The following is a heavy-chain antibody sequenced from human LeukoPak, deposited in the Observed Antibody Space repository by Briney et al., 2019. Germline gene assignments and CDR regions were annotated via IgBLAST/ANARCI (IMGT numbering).Heavy chain of an antibody. CDR3: ARAPIGRDAFDI. J-gene: IGHJ3*02. V-gene: IGHV4-59*01. CDR1: GGSISSYY. Sequence: SEALSLTCTVSGGSISSYYWSWIRQPPGKGLEWIGYIYYSGSTNYNPSLKSRVTISVDTSKNQFSLKLSSVTAADTAVYYCARAPIGRDAFDIWGQGTMVTVSS. D-gene: IGHD3-10*01. CDR2: IYYSGST.